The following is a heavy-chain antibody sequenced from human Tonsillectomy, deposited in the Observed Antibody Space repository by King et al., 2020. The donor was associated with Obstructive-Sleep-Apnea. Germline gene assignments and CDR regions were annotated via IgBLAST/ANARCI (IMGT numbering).Heavy chain of an antibody. J-gene: IGHJ5*02. CDR3: ARAVAVAGSFDP. CDR2: IYYSGST. V-gene: IGHV4-39*07. D-gene: IGHD6-19*01. CDR1: GASISSNSYY. Sequence: QLQESGPGLVNPSETLYLSCIVSGASISSNSYYWGWIRQPPGKGPEWIGNIYYSGSTYYNPSLKSRVTISLDTSKSQFSLRLSSVTAADTAVYYCARAVAVAGSFDPWGRGTLVSVSS.